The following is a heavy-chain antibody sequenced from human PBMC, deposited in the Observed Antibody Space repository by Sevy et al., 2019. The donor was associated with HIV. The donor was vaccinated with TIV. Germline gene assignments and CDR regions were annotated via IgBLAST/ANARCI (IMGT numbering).Heavy chain of an antibody. Sequence: ASVKVSCKASGYTFSDSGYYVHWVRQAPGQGLEWMGWINPKSGAINYAQKFQGRVTVTRDTSVSTANMELNRLTSDDTAVYYCARDSYDFWTGPVDYDYGMDVWGQGTTVTVSS. V-gene: IGHV1-2*02. CDR2: INPKSGAI. J-gene: IGHJ6*02. CDR1: GYTFSDSGYY. CDR3: ARDSYDFWTGPVDYDYGMDV. D-gene: IGHD3-3*01.